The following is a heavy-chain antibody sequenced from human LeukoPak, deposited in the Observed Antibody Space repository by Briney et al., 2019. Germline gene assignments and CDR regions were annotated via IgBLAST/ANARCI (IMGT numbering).Heavy chain of an antibody. CDR1: GGSFSSFSGSY. CDR3: ARVGDYGYYYYGMDV. CDR2: IYYSGST. D-gene: IGHD4-17*01. Sequence: SETLSLTCAVFGGSFSSFSGSYWGWIRQPPGKGLEWIGYIYYSGSTNYNPSLKSRVTISVDTSKNQFSLKLSSVTAADTAVYYCARVGDYGYYYYGMDVWGQGTTVTVSS. J-gene: IGHJ6*02. V-gene: IGHV4-61*08.